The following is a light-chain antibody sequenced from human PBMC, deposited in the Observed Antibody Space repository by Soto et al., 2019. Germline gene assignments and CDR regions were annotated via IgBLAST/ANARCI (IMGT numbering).Light chain of an antibody. V-gene: IGKV3-15*01. Sequence: EIVMTQSPATLSVSPGERATLSCRASQSVSSNLAWYQQKPGQAPRRLIFGASTRATGIPVRFSGSGSGTEFTLTISSLQSEDFAVYHCQHDNAQPLTFGGGTKVEIK. CDR2: GAS. J-gene: IGKJ4*01. CDR1: QSVSSN. CDR3: QHDNAQPLT.